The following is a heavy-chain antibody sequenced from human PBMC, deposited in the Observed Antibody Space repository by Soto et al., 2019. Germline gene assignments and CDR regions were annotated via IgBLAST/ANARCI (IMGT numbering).Heavy chain of an antibody. CDR2: FSAYNGNT. D-gene: IGHD5-12*01. CDR1: GYTFTSYG. CDR3: ARDIPLVPPYSGYDPPCDY. V-gene: IGHV1-18*01. J-gene: IGHJ4*02. Sequence: QVQLVQSGAEVKKPGASVKVSCKASGYTFTSYGISWVRQAPGQGLEWMGWFSAYNGNTNYAQKLQGRVTMTTDTSTSTAYMELRSLRSDDTAVYYCARDIPLVPPYSGYDPPCDYWGQGTLVTVSS.